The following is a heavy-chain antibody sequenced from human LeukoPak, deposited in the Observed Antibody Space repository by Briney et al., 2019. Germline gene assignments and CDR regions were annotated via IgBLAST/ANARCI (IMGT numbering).Heavy chain of an antibody. Sequence: GGSRSLSWLAFGFTQRIDEMNWARHLERQGLEWDQYNSSSGSTIYYADSVKSRITISRDNAKNSLYLQRNSLGAEDTAVYYCARDRGSWLDSFDYWGQGTLVTVSS. D-gene: IGHD6-19*01. CDR2: NSSSGSTI. V-gene: IGHV3-48*03. CDR3: ARDRGSWLDSFDY. J-gene: IGHJ4*02. CDR1: GFTQRIDE.